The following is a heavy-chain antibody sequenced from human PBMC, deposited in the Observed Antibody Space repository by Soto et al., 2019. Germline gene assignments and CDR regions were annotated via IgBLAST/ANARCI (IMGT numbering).Heavy chain of an antibody. Sequence: ASVKVSCKASGYTFTSYDINWVRRATGQGFEWMGWMNPNSGNTGYAQKFQGRVTMTRDTSITTAYMELSSLRAGDTAIYYCAKGTQLQPKYYFDYWGQGTLVTVSS. V-gene: IGHV1-8*01. J-gene: IGHJ4*02. D-gene: IGHD5-18*01. CDR3: AKGTQLQPKYYFDY. CDR2: MNPNSGNT. CDR1: GYTFTSYD.